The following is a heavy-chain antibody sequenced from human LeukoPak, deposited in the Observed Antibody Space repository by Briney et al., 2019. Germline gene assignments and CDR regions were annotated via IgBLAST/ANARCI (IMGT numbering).Heavy chain of an antibody. V-gene: IGHV3-11*01. D-gene: IGHD3-3*01. CDR1: GGSFSGYY. Sequence: LSLTCAVCGGSFSGYYWSWIRQAPGKGLEWVSYISSSGSTIYYADSVKGRFTISRDNAKNSLYLQMNSLRAEDTAVYYCARVHYDFWSGYDGAFDIWGQGTMVTVSS. CDR3: ARVHYDFWSGYDGAFDI. CDR2: ISSSGSTI. J-gene: IGHJ3*02.